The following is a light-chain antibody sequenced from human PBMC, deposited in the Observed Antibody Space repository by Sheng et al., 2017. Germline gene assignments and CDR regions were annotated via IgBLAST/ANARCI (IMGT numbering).Light chain of an antibody. V-gene: IGLV2-23*01. CDR1: SSDVGSFNL. J-gene: IGLJ3*02. Sequence: QSALTQPASVSGSPEQSITISCAGTSSDVGSFNLLSWYQHHPGKAPKLLIYAGTKRPSGVSFRFSASNSGNTASLTISGLQAEDEADYYCCSFAGSGTWVFGGGTKVTVL. CDR2: AGT. CDR3: CSFAGSGTWV.